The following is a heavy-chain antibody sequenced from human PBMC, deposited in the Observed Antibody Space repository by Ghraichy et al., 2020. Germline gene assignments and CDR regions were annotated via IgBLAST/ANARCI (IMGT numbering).Heavy chain of an antibody. CDR2: ISSSGGST. V-gene: IGHV3-23*01. D-gene: IGHD1-1*01. CDR1: GFTFSSYA. J-gene: IGHJ3*02. CDR3: AKASNANWNEDAFDI. Sequence: GGSLRLSCAASGFTFSSYAMSWVRQAPGKGLEWVSLISSSGGSTYYADSVKGRFSISRDNFKNTLYLQMNSLRAEDTAIYYCAKASNANWNEDAFDIWGQGTMVTVSS.